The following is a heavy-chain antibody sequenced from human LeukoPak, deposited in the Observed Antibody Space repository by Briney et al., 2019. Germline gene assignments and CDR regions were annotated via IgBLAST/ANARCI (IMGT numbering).Heavy chain of an antibody. V-gene: IGHV1-69*13. J-gene: IGHJ4*02. CDR1: GYTFTGYY. Sequence: SVKVSCKASGYTFTGYYMHWVRQAPGQGLEWMGGIIPIFGTANYAQKFQGRVTITADESTSTAYMELSSLRSEDTAVYYCARDKAAQFDYWGQGTLVTVSS. D-gene: IGHD6-6*01. CDR3: ARDKAAQFDY. CDR2: IIPIFGTA.